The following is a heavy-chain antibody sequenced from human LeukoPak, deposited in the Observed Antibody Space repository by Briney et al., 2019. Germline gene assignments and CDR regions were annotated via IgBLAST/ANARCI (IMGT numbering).Heavy chain of an antibody. V-gene: IGHV1-46*01. D-gene: IGHD2-2*01. CDR1: GYTFTSYY. CDR2: INPSGGST. J-gene: IGHJ4*02. CDR3: ATDQLGYCSSTSCYDY. Sequence: ASVKVSCKASGYTFTSYYMHWVRQAPGQGLEWMGIINPSGGSTSYAQKFQGRVTMTEDTSTDTAYMELSSLRSEDTAVYYCATDQLGYCSSTSCYDYWGQGTLVTVSS.